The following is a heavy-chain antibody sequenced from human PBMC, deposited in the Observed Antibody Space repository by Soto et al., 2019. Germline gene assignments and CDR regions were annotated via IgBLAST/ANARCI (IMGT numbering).Heavy chain of an antibody. V-gene: IGHV1-2*02. J-gene: IGHJ4*02. CDR3: ARAGFWSGYSTFDY. D-gene: IGHD3-3*01. Sequence: ASVKVSCKASGYTFTGYYMHWVRQAPGKGLEWMGWTNPNSGGTNYAQKFQGRVTMTRDTSISTAYMELSRLRSDDTAVYYCARAGFWSGYSTFDYWGQGTLVTVSS. CDR2: TNPNSGGT. CDR1: GYTFTGYY.